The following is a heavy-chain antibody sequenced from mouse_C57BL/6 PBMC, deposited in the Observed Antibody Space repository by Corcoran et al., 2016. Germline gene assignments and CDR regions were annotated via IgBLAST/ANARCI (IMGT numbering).Heavy chain of an antibody. CDR2: INTYSGVP. J-gene: IGHJ4*01. V-gene: IGHV9-3*01. CDR1: GYTFTTYG. Sequence: QIQLVQSGPELKKPGETVKISCKASGYTFTTYGMSWVKQAPGKGLKWMGWINTYSGVPTYADDFKGRFAFSLETSASTAYLQINNLKNEDTATYFCARWSNYYAMDYWGQGTSVTVSS. CDR3: ARWSNYYAMDY. D-gene: IGHD2-5*01.